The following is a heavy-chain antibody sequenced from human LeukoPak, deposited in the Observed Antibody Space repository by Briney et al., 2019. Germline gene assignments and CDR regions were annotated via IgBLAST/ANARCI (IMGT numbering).Heavy chain of an antibody. V-gene: IGHV1-2*02. D-gene: IGHD3-9*01. Sequence: VASVKVSCKASGYTFTGYYMHWVRQAPGQGLEWMGWINPNSGRTNYAQKFQGRVTMTRDTSISTAYMALSRLRSDDTAVYYCARGLRYFDWLLSEGYYFDYWGQGTLVTVSS. CDR1: GYTFTGYY. J-gene: IGHJ4*02. CDR2: INPNSGRT. CDR3: ARGLRYFDWLLSEGYYFDY.